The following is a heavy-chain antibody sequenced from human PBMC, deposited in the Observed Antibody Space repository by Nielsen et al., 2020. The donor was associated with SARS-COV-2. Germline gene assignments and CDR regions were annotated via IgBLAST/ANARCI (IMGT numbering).Heavy chain of an antibody. CDR1: GGSFSGYY. V-gene: IGHV4-34*01. D-gene: IGHD3-3*01. Sequence: GSLRLSCAAYGGSFSGYYWSWIRQPPGKGLEWIGSIYYSGSTYYNPSLKSRVTISVDTSKNQFSLKLSSVTAADTAVYYCARHPTISHDYWYFDLWGRGTLVTVSS. J-gene: IGHJ2*01. CDR3: ARHPTISHDYWYFDL. CDR2: IYYSGST.